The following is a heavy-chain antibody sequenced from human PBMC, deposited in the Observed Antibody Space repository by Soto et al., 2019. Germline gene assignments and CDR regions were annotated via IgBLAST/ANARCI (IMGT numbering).Heavy chain of an antibody. Sequence: QVQLVQSGAEVKKPGSSVKVSCKASGGTFSSYAISWVRQAPGQGLEWMGGIIPIFGTANYAQKFQGRVTITADESTSTAYMELSSLRSEDTAVYYCARGRYCSSTSCYSSGNWFDPWGQGTLVTVSS. D-gene: IGHD2-2*01. J-gene: IGHJ5*02. CDR1: GGTFSSYA. CDR3: ARGRYCSSTSCYSSGNWFDP. V-gene: IGHV1-69*01. CDR2: IIPIFGTA.